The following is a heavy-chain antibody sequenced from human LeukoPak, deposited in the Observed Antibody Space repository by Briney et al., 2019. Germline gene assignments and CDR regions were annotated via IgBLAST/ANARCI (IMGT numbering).Heavy chain of an antibody. V-gene: IGHV4-59*01. Sequence: SETLSLTCTVSGGSISSYYWSWIRQPPGKGLEWIGYIYYSGSTNYNPSLKSRVTISVDTSKNQFSLKLSSVTAADTAVYYCARARSVLSYYYMDVWGKGTTVTISS. CDR1: GGSISSYY. D-gene: IGHD2/OR15-2a*01. CDR2: IYYSGST. CDR3: ARARSVLSYYYMDV. J-gene: IGHJ6*03.